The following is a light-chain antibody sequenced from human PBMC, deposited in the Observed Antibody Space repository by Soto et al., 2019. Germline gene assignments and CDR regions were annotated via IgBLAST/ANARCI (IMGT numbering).Light chain of an antibody. Sequence: QAVVTQEPSLTVSPGGTVTLTCASSSGAVNSGYYPNWFQQKPGQAPRSLTYNINKKHPWTPARFSGSLLGGKLALTLSAVQPEDEAEYYCLLYYGGYVLGTGTKVTVL. V-gene: IGLV7-43*01. CDR3: LLYYGGYV. J-gene: IGLJ1*01. CDR2: NIN. CDR1: SGAVNSGYY.